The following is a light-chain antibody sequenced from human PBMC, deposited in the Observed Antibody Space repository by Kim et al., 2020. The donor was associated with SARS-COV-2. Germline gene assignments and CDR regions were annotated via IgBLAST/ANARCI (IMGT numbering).Light chain of an antibody. CDR1: SWNRVSIHN. V-gene: IGLV5-39*01. J-gene: IGLJ3*02. CDR2: YKSDSNK. CDR3: AIWYSNTWV. Sequence: FPRTLRSWNRVSIHNIKLYQQKAGGLSQFLLRYKSDSNKQQASGVPSRFSGSKDASTNAGLLVISGLQSQDESDYYCAIWYSNTWVFGGGTQLTVL.